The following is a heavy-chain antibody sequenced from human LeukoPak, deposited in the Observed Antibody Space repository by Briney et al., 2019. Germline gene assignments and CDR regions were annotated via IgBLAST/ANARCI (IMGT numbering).Heavy chain of an antibody. J-gene: IGHJ6*03. CDR3: ARDGYNFGDYVYYMDV. Sequence: SETLSLTCTVSGYSISSGYYWGWIRQPPGKGLEWIGSIYHSGSTYYNPSLKSRVTISVDTSKNQFFLKLSSVTAADTAVYYCARDGYNFGDYVYYMDVWGKGTTVTVS. V-gene: IGHV4-38-2*02. CDR1: GYSISSGYY. CDR2: IYHSGST. D-gene: IGHD5-24*01.